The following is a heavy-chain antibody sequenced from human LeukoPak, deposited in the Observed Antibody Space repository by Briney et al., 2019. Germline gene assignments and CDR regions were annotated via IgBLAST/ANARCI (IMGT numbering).Heavy chain of an antibody. J-gene: IGHJ4*02. CDR2: IYSGGST. Sequence: PGGSLRLSCAASGFTVSSNYMTWVRQAPGKGLEWVSVIYSGGSTYYADSVKGRFTISRDNSKNTLYLQMNSLRPEDTAVYYCARVYGVNFGYWGQGTLVTVSS. D-gene: IGHD4-17*01. CDR1: GFTVSSNY. V-gene: IGHV3-53*01. CDR3: ARVYGVNFGY.